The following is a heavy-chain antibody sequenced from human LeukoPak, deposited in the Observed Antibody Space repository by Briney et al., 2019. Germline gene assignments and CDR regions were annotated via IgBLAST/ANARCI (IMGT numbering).Heavy chain of an antibody. CDR2: ITSSSSYI. CDR1: GFTFSSYS. Sequence: GGSLRLSCAGSGFTFSSYSMNWVRQAPGKGLEWVSSITSSSSYIYYADSVKGRFTISRDNAKKSVYLQMNSLRAEDTAVYYCARGSTYSSGWYTSFDYWGQGTLVTVSS. J-gene: IGHJ4*02. V-gene: IGHV3-21*01. D-gene: IGHD6-19*01. CDR3: ARGSTYSSGWYTSFDY.